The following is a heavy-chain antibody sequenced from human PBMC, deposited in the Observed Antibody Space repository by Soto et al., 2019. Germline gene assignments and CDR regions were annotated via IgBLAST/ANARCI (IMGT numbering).Heavy chain of an antibody. D-gene: IGHD6-19*01. CDR3: ATGLGYSSGWYSYYYGMAV. CDR2: FDPEDGET. V-gene: IGHV1-24*01. J-gene: IGHJ6*02. CDR1: GYTLTELS. Sequence: ASVKVSCKVSGYTLTELSMHWVRQAPGKGLEWMGGFDPEDGETIYAQKFQGRVTMTEDTSTDTAYMELSSLRSEDTAVYYCATGLGYSSGWYSYYYGMAVSGQGTTVIDS.